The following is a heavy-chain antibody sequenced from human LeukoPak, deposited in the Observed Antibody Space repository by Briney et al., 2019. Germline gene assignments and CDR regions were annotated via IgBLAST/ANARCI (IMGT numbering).Heavy chain of an antibody. D-gene: IGHD2-2*01. J-gene: IGHJ4*02. Sequence: SETLSLTCAVYGGSFSGNYWSWIRQPPGKGLEWIGEINHSGSTNYNPSLKSRVTISVDTSKNQFSLKLSSVTAADTAVYYCARGAIVVVPAASYDYWGQGTLVTVSS. CDR1: GGSFSGNY. CDR2: INHSGST. V-gene: IGHV4-34*01. CDR3: ARGAIVVVPAASYDY.